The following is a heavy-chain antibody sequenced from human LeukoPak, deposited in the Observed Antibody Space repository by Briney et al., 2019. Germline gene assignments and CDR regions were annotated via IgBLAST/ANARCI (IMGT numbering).Heavy chain of an antibody. CDR1: GFTFSGYA. Sequence: GGSLRLSCAASGFTFSGYAMNWVRQAPGKGLEWVSSISSSSSYIYYADSVKGRFTISRDNAKNSLYLQMNSLRAEDTAVYYCARGVVRYFDYWGQGALVTVSS. V-gene: IGHV3-21*01. CDR2: ISSSSSYI. CDR3: ARGVVRYFDY. D-gene: IGHD3-9*01. J-gene: IGHJ4*02.